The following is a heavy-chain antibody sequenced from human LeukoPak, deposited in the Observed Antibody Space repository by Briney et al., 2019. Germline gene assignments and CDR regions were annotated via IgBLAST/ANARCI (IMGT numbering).Heavy chain of an antibody. CDR2: IRYSGST. D-gene: IGHD5/OR15-5a*01. CDR3: ATSDTVSTYNWFDP. CDR1: GGSISSNTYF. J-gene: IGHJ5*02. Sequence: PSETLSLTCNVSGGSISSNTYFWGWIRRPPGKGLECIGSIRYSGSTYYNPSLKSRVTISVDTSKNQFSLNLSSLTAADTAVYYCATSDTVSTYNWFDPWGQGTLVTVS. V-gene: IGHV4-39*01.